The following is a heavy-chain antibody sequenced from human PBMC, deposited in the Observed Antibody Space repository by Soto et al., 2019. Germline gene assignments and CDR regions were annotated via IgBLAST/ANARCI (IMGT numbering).Heavy chain of an antibody. Sequence: SETLSLTCPVSGDSIIRDSYYWNWIRKHPGKGLEWIGYIYYSGTTAYNPSLKSRVTISVDRSKNQFSLKLSSVTAADTAVYYCAKARRGVIHRGHNWFDPWGQGTLVTVSS. CDR1: GDSIIRDSYY. J-gene: IGHJ5*02. CDR3: AKARRGVIHRGHNWFDP. V-gene: IGHV4-30-2*01. D-gene: IGHD3-10*01. CDR2: IYYSGTT.